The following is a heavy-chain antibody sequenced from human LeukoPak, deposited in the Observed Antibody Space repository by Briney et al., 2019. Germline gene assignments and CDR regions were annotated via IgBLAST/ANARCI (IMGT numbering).Heavy chain of an antibody. D-gene: IGHD4-23*01. V-gene: IGHV3-20*04. CDR3: ARAGYGGNSGGSYFDY. J-gene: IGHJ4*02. Sequence: GGSLRLSCAASGFTLDDYGMSWVRQAPGKGLEWVSGVNWNGGSTGYADSVKGRFTISRDNAKNSLYLQMNSLRAEDTALYYCARAGYGGNSGGSYFDYWGQGTLVTVSS. CDR1: GFTLDDYG. CDR2: VNWNGGST.